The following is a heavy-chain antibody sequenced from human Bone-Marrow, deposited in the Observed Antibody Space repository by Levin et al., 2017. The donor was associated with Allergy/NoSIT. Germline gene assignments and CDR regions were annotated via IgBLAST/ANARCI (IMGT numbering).Heavy chain of an antibody. CDR1: GFTMRTFA. J-gene: IGHJ4*02. CDR2: ISGSGDYS. V-gene: IGHV3-23*01. D-gene: IGHD4-11*01. Sequence: GGSLRLSCAASGFTMRTFAMDWVRQAPGKGPEWVSVISGSGDYSYYADSVKGRFTISRDNSKNILYLEMNSLRVEDTAVYFCAKGGFTVTTMGDYWGQGTLVTVSS. CDR3: AKGGFTVTTMGDY.